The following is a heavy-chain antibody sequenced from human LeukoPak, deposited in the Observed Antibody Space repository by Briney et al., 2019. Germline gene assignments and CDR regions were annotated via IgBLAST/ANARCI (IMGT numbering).Heavy chain of an antibody. CDR2: IDWDDDK. V-gene: IGHV2-70*11. CDR1: GFSLSTSGMC. CDR3: ARIRTIPLYYYYGMDV. Sequence: SGPALVKPTQTLTLTCTFSGFSLSTSGMCGSWIRQPPEKALEWLARIDWDDDKYYSTSLKTRLTISKDTSKNQVVLTMTNMDPVDTATYYCARIRTIPLYYYYGMDVWGQGTTVTVSS. J-gene: IGHJ6*02.